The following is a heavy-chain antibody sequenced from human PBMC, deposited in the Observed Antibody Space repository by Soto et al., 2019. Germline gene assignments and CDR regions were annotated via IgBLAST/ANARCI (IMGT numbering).Heavy chain of an antibody. CDR3: AKASAPGIAVAETVY. Sequence: DVQLVESGGGLVQPGRSLRLSCAASGFTFDDYAMHWVRQAPGKGLEWVSGISWNSGSIGYAASVKGRFTISRDTAKNSLYLHMNSLRAEDTALYYCAKASAPGIAVAETVYWGQGTLLTVSS. CDR2: ISWNSGSI. V-gene: IGHV3-9*01. J-gene: IGHJ4*02. D-gene: IGHD6-19*01. CDR1: GFTFDDYA.